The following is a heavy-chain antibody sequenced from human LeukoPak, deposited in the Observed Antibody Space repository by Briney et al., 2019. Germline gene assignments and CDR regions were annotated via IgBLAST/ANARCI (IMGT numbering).Heavy chain of an antibody. CDR1: GGSFSGYY. Sequence: SETLSLTCAVYGGSFSGYYWSWIRQPPRKGLEWIGEINHSGSTNYNPSLKSRVTISVDTSKNQFSLKLSSVTAADTAVYYCARRGRGYSYGYRGNWFDPWGQGTLVTVSS. CDR3: ARRGRGYSYGYRGNWFDP. J-gene: IGHJ5*02. CDR2: INHSGST. V-gene: IGHV4-34*01. D-gene: IGHD5-18*01.